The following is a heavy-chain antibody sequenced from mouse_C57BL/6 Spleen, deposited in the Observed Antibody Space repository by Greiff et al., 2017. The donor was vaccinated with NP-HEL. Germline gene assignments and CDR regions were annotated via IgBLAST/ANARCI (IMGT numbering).Heavy chain of an antibody. CDR1: GFTFSSYA. D-gene: IGHD6-1*01. J-gene: IGHJ4*01. V-gene: IGHV5-9-1*02. CDR3: TREASNYAMDY. Sequence: EVQLQESGEGLVKPGGSLKLSCAASGFTFSSYAMSWVRQTPEKRLEWVAYISSGGDYIYYADTVKGRFTISRDNARNTLYLQMSSLKSEDTAMYYCTREASNYAMDYWGQGTSVTVSS. CDR2: ISSGGDYI.